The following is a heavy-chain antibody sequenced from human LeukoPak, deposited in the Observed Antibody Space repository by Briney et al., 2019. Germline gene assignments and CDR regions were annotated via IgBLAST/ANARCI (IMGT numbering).Heavy chain of an antibody. CDR2: TRNKANSYTT. CDR1: GFTFSSYW. Sequence: PGGSLRLSCAASGFTFSSYWMHWVRQAPGKGLEWVGRTRNKANSYTTEYAASVKGRFTISRDDSKNSLYLQMNSLKTEDTAVYYCANNGMDVWGQGTTVTVSS. CDR3: ANNGMDV. J-gene: IGHJ6*02. V-gene: IGHV3-72*01.